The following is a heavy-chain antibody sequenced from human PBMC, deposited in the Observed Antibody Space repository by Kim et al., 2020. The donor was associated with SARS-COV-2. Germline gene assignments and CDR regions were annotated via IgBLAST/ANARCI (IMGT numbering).Heavy chain of an antibody. D-gene: IGHD2-2*01. V-gene: IGHV3-21*01. CDR2: ISSSSSYI. CDR3: ARDAVVPAVNYYYGMDV. J-gene: IGHJ6*02. CDR1: GFTFSSYS. Sequence: GGSLRLSCAASGFTFSSYSMNWVRQAPGKGLEWVSSISSSSSYIYYADSVKGRFTISRDNAKNSLYLQMNSLRAEDTAVYYCARDAVVPAVNYYYGMDVWGQGTTVTVSS.